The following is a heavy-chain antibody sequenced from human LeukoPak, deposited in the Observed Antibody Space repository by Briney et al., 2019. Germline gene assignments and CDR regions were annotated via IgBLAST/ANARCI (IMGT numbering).Heavy chain of an antibody. D-gene: IGHD3-22*01. J-gene: IGHJ4*02. CDR3: ASQDASIYSESSTSPTYSD. CDR2: INPIFDSA. Sequence: SVKVSCKASGGTFTNYAFNWVRQAPGQGLEWMGRINPIFDSAHYAQRFQGRITITTDESSTTAYMTLSNLTSDDTAVYYCASQDASIYSESSTSPTYSDWGQETLVTVSS. V-gene: IGHV1-69*05. CDR1: GGTFTNYA.